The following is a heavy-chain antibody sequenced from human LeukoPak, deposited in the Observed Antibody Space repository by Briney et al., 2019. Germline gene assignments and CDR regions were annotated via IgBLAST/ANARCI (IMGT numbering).Heavy chain of an antibody. D-gene: IGHD1-26*01. CDR2: INPNSGGT. CDR1: GYTFTGYY. V-gene: IGHV1-2*06. Sequence: ASVKVSCKASGYTFTGYYMHWVRQAPGQGLERMGRINPNSGGTNYAQKFQGRVTMTRDTSISTAYMELSRLRSDDTAVYYCAIHLAVRYSGAFDIWGQGTMVTVSS. J-gene: IGHJ3*02. CDR3: AIHLAVRYSGAFDI.